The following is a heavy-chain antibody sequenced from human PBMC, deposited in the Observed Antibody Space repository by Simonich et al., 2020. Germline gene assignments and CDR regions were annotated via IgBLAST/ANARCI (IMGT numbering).Heavy chain of an antibody. V-gene: IGHV1-18*01. Sequence: QVQLVQSGAEVKKPGASVKVSCKASGYTFTSYGISWVRQAPGKGLEWMVWISAYNGNKNYAQKLQGRVTMTTDTSTSTAYMGLRSLRSDDTAVYYCARASRGTWWYYYFDYWGQGTLVTVSS. CDR2: ISAYNGNK. J-gene: IGHJ4*02. CDR1: GYTFTSYG. D-gene: IGHD2-15*01. CDR3: ARASRGTWWYYYFDY.